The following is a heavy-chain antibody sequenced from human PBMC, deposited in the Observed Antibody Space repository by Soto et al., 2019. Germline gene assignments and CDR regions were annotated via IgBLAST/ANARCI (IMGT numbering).Heavy chain of an antibody. Sequence: QITLKESGPTLVKPTQTLTLTCTFSGFSLSTSGVGVGWIRQPPGKALEWLALIYWDDDKRYSPSLKSRLTTTKDTSKNQVVLTMTNMDPVDTATYYCAHVYGGYDNFDYWDQGTLVTVSS. D-gene: IGHD5-12*01. CDR1: GFSLSTSGVG. CDR2: IYWDDDK. J-gene: IGHJ4*02. V-gene: IGHV2-5*02. CDR3: AHVYGGYDNFDY.